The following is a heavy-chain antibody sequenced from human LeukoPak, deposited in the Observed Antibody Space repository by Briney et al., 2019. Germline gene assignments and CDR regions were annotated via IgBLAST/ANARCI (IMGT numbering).Heavy chain of an antibody. V-gene: IGHV4-59*12. CDR1: GGSISSYY. D-gene: IGHD3-3*01. CDR2: IHYSGST. J-gene: IGHJ4*02. Sequence: SETLSLTCTVSGGSISSYYWSWIRQPPGKGLEWIGYIHYSGSTNYNPSLKSRVTISVDTSKNQFSLKLTSVTAADTAIYYCARFRGSIFGVVIPIDYWGQGNMVTVSS. CDR3: ARFRGSIFGVVIPIDY.